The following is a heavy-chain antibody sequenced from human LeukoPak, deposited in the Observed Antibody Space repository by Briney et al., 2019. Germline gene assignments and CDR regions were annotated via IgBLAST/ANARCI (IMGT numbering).Heavy chain of an antibody. D-gene: IGHD3-22*01. CDR3: ARDLNYYDSSGYYP. CDR1: GFTFSSYS. J-gene: IGHJ5*02. V-gene: IGHV3-48*01. Sequence: GGSLRLSCAASGFTFSSYSMNWVRQAPGKGLEWVSYISSSGSTIYYADSVKGRFTISRDNAKNSLYLQMNSLRAEDTAVYYCARDLNYYDSSGYYPWGQGTLVTVSS. CDR2: ISSSGSTI.